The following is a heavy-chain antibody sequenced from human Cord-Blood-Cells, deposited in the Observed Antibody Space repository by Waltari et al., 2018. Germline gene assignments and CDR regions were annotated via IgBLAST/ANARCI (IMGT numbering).Heavy chain of an antibody. Sequence: EVQLVESGGGLVQPGGSLKLSCAASGLTFSGSAMPWVRQASGKGMEWVGRIRSKANSYATAYAASVKGRFTISRDDSKNTAYLQMNSLKTEDTAVYYCTSRYYYGSGSYKYYFDYWGQGTLVTVSS. CDR3: TSRYYYGSGSYKYYFDY. CDR2: IRSKANSYAT. D-gene: IGHD3-10*01. CDR1: GLTFSGSA. J-gene: IGHJ4*02. V-gene: IGHV3-73*01.